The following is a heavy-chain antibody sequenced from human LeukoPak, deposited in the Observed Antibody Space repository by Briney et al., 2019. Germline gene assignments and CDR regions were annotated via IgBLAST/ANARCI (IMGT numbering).Heavy chain of an antibody. V-gene: IGHV3-23*01. D-gene: IGHD4-17*01. CDR2: ISGVAIYT. Sequence: GGSLRLSCAASGFTFSNYAMTWVRQAPGTGLQWVSAISGVAIYTYYLDSVKGRFTTSRDNSKNTLFLQMNSLRADDTAVYYCAKNYGISRPFYDYWGQGIVVTVSS. CDR3: AKNYGISRPFYDY. J-gene: IGHJ4*02. CDR1: GFTFSNYA.